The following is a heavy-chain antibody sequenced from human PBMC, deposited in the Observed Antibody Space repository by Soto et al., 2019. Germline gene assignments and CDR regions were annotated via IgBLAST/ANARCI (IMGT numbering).Heavy chain of an antibody. CDR2: IIVDSGGT. D-gene: IGHD3-10*01. Sequence: SVKVSCKTSGFIFTSSAVQCVRQARGQRLEWMGRIIVDSGGTDYAQKFQRRVTMTRDTSTSTVYMELSSLRSEDTAVYYCTRDQWNYGSGSYHYYYYGMEVWGQGTTVTVSS. CDR3: TRDQWNYGSGSYHYYYYGMEV. V-gene: IGHV1-58*01. CDR1: GFIFTSSA. J-gene: IGHJ6*02.